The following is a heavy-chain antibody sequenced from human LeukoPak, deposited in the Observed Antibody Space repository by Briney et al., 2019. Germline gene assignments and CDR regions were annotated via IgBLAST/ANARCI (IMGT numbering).Heavy chain of an antibody. CDR1: GYTFTSHG. V-gene: IGHV1-18*01. D-gene: IGHD2-2*01. CDR2: ISAYNGNT. CDR3: ARGGYCSSTSCYDLRFCY. J-gene: IGHJ4*02. Sequence: ASVKVSCKASGYTFTSHGISWVRQAPGQGLEWMGWISAYNGNTNYAQKLQGRVTMTTDTSTSTAYMELRRLRSDDTAVYYCARGGYCSSTSCYDLRFCYWGQGTLVTVSS.